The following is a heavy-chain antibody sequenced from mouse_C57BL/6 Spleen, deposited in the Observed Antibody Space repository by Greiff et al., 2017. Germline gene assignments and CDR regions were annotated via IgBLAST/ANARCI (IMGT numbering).Heavy chain of an antibody. J-gene: IGHJ3*01. D-gene: IGHD1-1*02. Sequence: DVMLVESGGGLVKPGGSLKLSCAASGFTFSDYGMHWVRQAPEKGLEWVAYISSGSSTIYYAATVKGRFTISRDNAKNTLFLQMTSLRSEDTAMYYCARRDYGAYWGQGTLVTVSA. V-gene: IGHV5-17*01. CDR2: ISSGSSTI. CDR1: GFTFSDYG. CDR3: ARRDYGAY.